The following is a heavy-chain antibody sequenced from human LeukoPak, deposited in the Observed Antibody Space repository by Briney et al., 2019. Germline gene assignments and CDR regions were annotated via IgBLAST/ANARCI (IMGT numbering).Heavy chain of an antibody. CDR3: AGGGYDSSGLFQGGPHN. Sequence: SVKVSCKASGGTFSSYAISWVRQAPGQGLEWMGRIIPILGIANYAQKFQGRVTITADKSTSTAYMELSSLRSEDTAVYYCAGGGYDSSGLFQGGPHNWGQGTLVTVSS. CDR1: GGTFSSYA. D-gene: IGHD3-22*01. J-gene: IGHJ4*02. V-gene: IGHV1-69*04. CDR2: IIPILGIA.